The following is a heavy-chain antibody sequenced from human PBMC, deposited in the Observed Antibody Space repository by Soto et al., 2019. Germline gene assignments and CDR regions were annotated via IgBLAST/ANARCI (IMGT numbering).Heavy chain of an antibody. Sequence: GGSLRLSCAASGFTVSSSYMSWVRQAPGKGLEWVSVIYSGGSTYYADSVKGRFTISRDNSKNTLYLQMNSLRAEDTAVYYCARGYYDSSGPEVFDYWGQGTLVTVSS. V-gene: IGHV3-53*01. D-gene: IGHD3-22*01. CDR2: IYSGGST. J-gene: IGHJ4*02. CDR1: GFTVSSSY. CDR3: ARGYYDSSGPEVFDY.